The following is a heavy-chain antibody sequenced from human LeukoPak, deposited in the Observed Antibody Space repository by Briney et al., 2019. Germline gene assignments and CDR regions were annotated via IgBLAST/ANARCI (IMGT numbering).Heavy chain of an antibody. CDR2: INPNSGGT. CDR3: ARDNSSGYLLDY. D-gene: IGHD3-22*01. CDR1: GYTFTGYH. Sequence: GASVKVSCKASGYTFTGYHMHWVRQAPGQGLEWMGWINPNSGGTNYAQKFQGRVTMTRDTSISTAYMELSRLRSDDTAVYYCARDNSSGYLLDYWGQGTLVTVSS. V-gene: IGHV1-2*02. J-gene: IGHJ4*02.